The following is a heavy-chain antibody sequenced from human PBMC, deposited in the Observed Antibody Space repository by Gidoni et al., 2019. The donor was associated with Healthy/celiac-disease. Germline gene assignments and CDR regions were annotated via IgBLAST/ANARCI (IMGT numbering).Heavy chain of an antibody. J-gene: IGHJ6*02. V-gene: IGHV4-59*01. Sequence: QVQLQESGPGLVKPSETLSLTCTVSGGSISSYYWSWIRQPPGKGLEWIGYIYYSGSTNYNPSLKSRVTISVDTSKNQFSLKLSSVTAADTAVYYCARESSVTAPDYYYYGMDVWGQGTTVTVSS. CDR1: GGSISSYY. D-gene: IGHD4-17*01. CDR3: ARESSVTAPDYYYYGMDV. CDR2: IYYSGST.